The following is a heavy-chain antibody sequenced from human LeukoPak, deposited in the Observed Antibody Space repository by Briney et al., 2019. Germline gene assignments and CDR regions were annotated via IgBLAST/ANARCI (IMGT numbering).Heavy chain of an antibody. J-gene: IGHJ4*03. V-gene: IGHV4-34*01. Sequence: SETLSLTCAVYGESFSAYYWSWIRQSPGKGLEWIAEINHRGDTNYNPSVKSRVTISIDTSKNQFSLKVRSLTAADTAVYYCARGPTISETGYFDFWGQGTLVTGSS. CDR2: INHRGDT. CDR3: ARGPTISETGYFDF. D-gene: IGHD1-1*01. CDR1: GESFSAYY.